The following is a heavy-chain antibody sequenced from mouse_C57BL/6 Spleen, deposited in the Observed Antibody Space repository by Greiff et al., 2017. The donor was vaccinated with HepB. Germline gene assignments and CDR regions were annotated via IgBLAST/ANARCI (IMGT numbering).Heavy chain of an antibody. Sequence: EVQRVESGGGLVKPGGSLKLSCAASGFTFSDYGMHWVRQAPEKGLEWVAYISSGSSTIYYADTVKGRFTISRDNAKNTLFLQMTSLRSEDTAMYYCARTYYDYDEYYFDYWGQGTTLTVSS. D-gene: IGHD2-4*01. CDR2: ISSGSSTI. V-gene: IGHV5-17*01. J-gene: IGHJ2*01. CDR1: GFTFSDYG. CDR3: ARTYYDYDEYYFDY.